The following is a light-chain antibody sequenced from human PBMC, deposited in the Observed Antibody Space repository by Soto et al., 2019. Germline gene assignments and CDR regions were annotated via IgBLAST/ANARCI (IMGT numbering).Light chain of an antibody. CDR1: QSVSSY. V-gene: IGKV3-11*01. CDR3: QQRSNWPIT. J-gene: IGKJ5*01. CDR2: DAS. Sequence: IELTQSPATLSLSPGERATLSCRASQSVSSYLAWYQQKPGQAPRLLIYDASNRATGIPARFSGSGSGTDFTLTISSLEPEDFAVYYCQQRSNWPITFGQGTRLEIK.